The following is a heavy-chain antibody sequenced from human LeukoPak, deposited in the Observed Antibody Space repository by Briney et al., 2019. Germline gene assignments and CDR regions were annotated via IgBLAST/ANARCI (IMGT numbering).Heavy chain of an antibody. Sequence: ASVTVSCKASGCTFTGYYMHWVRQAPGQGPEWMGWINPNSGGTNYAQKFQGRVTMTRDTSISTAYMELSRLRSDDTAVYYCARGPPGFNWFDPWGQGTLVTVSS. V-gene: IGHV1-2*02. CDR1: GCTFTGYY. CDR2: INPNSGGT. CDR3: ARGPPGFNWFDP. D-gene: IGHD1-14*01. J-gene: IGHJ5*02.